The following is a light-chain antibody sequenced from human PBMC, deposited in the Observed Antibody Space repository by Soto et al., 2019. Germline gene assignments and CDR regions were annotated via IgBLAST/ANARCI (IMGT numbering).Light chain of an antibody. Sequence: DIQMTQSPSFLSASVGDRVTVTCRASQSVGTHLHWYQQKSGKAPTLLIYGASTLQSGVSSRFTGSGSGTDFTLTITSLQPDDFAVYYCQQSHTSPRTFGQGTRLDIK. V-gene: IGKV1-39*01. J-gene: IGKJ2*01. CDR1: QSVGTH. CDR2: GAS. CDR3: QQSHTSPRT.